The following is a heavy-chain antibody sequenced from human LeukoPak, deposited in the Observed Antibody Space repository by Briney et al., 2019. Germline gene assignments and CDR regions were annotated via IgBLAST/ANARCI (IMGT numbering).Heavy chain of an antibody. D-gene: IGHD2-15*01. CDR2: IKNDGSDK. Sequence: GGSLRLSCEASGFSFSSSWMTWVRQAPGKGLEWVATIKNDGSDKYYVDSVKCRFTLSRDNAKNSLYLQMNSLRVEDTAVYYCADLGYTDGGQGTLVTVSS. V-gene: IGHV3-7*01. CDR1: GFSFSSSW. J-gene: IGHJ4*02. CDR3: ADLGYTD.